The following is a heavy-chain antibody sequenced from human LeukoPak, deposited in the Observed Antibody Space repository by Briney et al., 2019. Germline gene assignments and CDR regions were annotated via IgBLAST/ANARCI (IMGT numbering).Heavy chain of an antibody. CDR3: ARDARPEAFDI. Sequence: SQTLSLTXTVSGGSISSGDYYWSCIRQPPGKGLEWIGYIYYSGSTYYNPSLKSRVTISVDTSKNQFSLKLSSVTAADTAVSYCARDARPEAFDIWGQGTMVTVSS. V-gene: IGHV4-30-4*08. CDR2: IYYSGST. D-gene: IGHD1-14*01. J-gene: IGHJ3*02. CDR1: GGSISSGDYY.